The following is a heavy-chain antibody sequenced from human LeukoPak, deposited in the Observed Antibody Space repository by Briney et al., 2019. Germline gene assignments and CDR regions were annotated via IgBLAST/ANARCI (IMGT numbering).Heavy chain of an antibody. V-gene: IGHV4-59*01. D-gene: IGHD3-22*01. CDR2: IYYSGST. J-gene: IGHJ4*02. Sequence: SETLSLTCTVSGGSISSYYWSWIRQPPGKGLEWIGHIYYSGSTNYNPSLKSRVTIPIDTSKNQFSLRLSSVTAADTAVYYCARGAYYYEDWGQGTLVTVSS. CDR3: ARGAYYYED. CDR1: GGSISSYY.